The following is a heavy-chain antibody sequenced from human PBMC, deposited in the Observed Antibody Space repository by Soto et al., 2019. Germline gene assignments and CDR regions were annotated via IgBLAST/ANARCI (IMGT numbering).Heavy chain of an antibody. D-gene: IGHD5-12*01. Sequence: QVQLVQSGAEVKKPGSSVKGSCKASGGTFSSYAISWVRQAAGEGLEWMGGVIPVFGPANYAQKFQGRVTITTDESRSAAYMALRSLRSEDTGVYYCARGGGRIVATTPFDYWGQGTLVTVSS. CDR3: ARGGGRIVATTPFDY. CDR1: GGTFSSYA. CDR2: VIPVFGPA. V-gene: IGHV1-69*05. J-gene: IGHJ4*02.